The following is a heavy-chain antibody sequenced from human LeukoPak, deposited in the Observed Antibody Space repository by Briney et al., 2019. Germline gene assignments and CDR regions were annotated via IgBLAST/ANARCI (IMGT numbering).Heavy chain of an antibody. D-gene: IGHD4-23*01. V-gene: IGHV4-59*01. CDR3: ARSSLAGGNSAFRRRGHTFQD. CDR2: IYYSGST. J-gene: IGHJ1*01. CDR1: GGSISSYY. Sequence: SETLSLTCTVSGGSISSYYWSWIRQPPGKGLEWIGYIYYSGSTNYNPSLKSRVTISVDTSKNQFSLKLSSVTAADTAVYYCARSSLAGGNSAFRRRGHTFQDWGQGTLVTVSS.